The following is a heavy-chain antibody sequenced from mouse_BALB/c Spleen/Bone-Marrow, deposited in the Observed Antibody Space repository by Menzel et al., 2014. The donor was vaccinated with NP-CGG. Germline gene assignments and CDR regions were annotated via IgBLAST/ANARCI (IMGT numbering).Heavy chain of an antibody. CDR1: GYTFTSSW. Sequence: QVQLQQSGSVLVRPGASVKLSCKASGYTFTSSWMHWAKQRPGQGLEWIGEIHPNSGNTNYNEKFKGKATLTVDTSSSTAYVDLSSLTSEDSAVYYCGRSGFDYWGQGSTLTVSS. J-gene: IGHJ2*01. V-gene: IGHV1S130*01. CDR3: GRSGFDY. D-gene: IGHD4-1*01. CDR2: IHPNSGNT.